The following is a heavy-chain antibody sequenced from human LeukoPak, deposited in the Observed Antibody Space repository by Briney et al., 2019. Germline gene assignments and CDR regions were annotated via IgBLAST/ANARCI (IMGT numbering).Heavy chain of an antibody. CDR3: ARHSRPLFDY. CDR1: GGSISSSSYY. Sequence: SETLSLTCTVSGGSISSSSYYWGWLRQRPKTGLEWIGSIYYSGSTYYNLSLNSRVTVSVDTSKNQFSLKLSSVTAADTAVYYCARHSRPLFDYWGQGTPVTVSS. CDR2: IYYSGST. J-gene: IGHJ4*02. D-gene: IGHD6-13*01. V-gene: IGHV4-39*01.